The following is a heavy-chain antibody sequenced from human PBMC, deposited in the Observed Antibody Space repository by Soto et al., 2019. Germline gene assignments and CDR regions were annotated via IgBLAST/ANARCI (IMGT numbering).Heavy chain of an antibody. D-gene: IGHD6-19*01. CDR1: GFTFDDHA. CDR2: ISGSGGST. V-gene: IGHV3-23*01. Sequence: PGGSLRLSCAASGFTFDDHAMHWVRQTPGRGLEWVSAISGSGGSTYYADSVKGRFTISRDNSKNTLYLQMNSLRAEDTAVYYCAKAGYSSGWYAGYYYYGMDVWGQGTTVTVSS. J-gene: IGHJ6*02. CDR3: AKAGYSSGWYAGYYYYGMDV.